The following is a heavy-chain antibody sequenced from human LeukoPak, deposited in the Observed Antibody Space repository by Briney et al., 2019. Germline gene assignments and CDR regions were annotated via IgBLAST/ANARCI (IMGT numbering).Heavy chain of an antibody. J-gene: IGHJ4*02. V-gene: IGHV3-11*01. CDR2: ISSSGSTI. Sequence: GGSLRLSCAASGFTFSDYYMNWIRQAPGKGLEWVSYISSSGSTIYYADSVKGRFTISRDNAKNSLYLQMNSLRAEDTAVYYCARERYYYDSSGYYDYYFDYWGQGTLVTVSS. CDR1: GFTFSDYY. D-gene: IGHD3-22*01. CDR3: ARERYYYDSSGYYDYYFDY.